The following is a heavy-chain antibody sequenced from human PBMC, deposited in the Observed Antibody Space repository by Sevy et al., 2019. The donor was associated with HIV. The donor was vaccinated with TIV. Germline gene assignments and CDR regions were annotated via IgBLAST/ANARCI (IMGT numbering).Heavy chain of an antibody. V-gene: IGHV3-30*04. CDR1: TFTFSHYA. CDR3: ARDWGTPPTAILYHFDF. D-gene: IGHD3-16*01. Sequence: GGSLRLSCVASTFTFSHYAMHWVRQAPGKGLQWVASISYNGEDENYADSVAGRFTIPRDNPKKTLFLQMSSLRPEDTALYYCARDWGTPPTAILYHFDFWGQGIPVTVSS. J-gene: IGHJ4*02. CDR2: ISYNGEDE.